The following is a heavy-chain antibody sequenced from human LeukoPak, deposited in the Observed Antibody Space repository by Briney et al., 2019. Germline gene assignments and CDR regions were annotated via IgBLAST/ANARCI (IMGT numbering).Heavy chain of an antibody. J-gene: IGHJ4*02. Sequence: SETLSLTCAVSGYSISSGYYWGWIRQPPGKGLEWIGSIYHSGSTYYNPSLKSRVTISVDTSKNQFSLKLSSVTAADTAVYYCARHPRTYDSSGSHFDYWGQGTLVTVSS. D-gene: IGHD3-22*01. CDR1: GYSISSGYY. CDR2: IYHSGST. CDR3: ARHPRTYDSSGSHFDY. V-gene: IGHV4-38-2*01.